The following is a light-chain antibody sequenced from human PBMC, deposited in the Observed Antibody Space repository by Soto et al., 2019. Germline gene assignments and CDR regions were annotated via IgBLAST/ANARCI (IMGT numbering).Light chain of an antibody. CDR3: AAWDDSLNGVV. J-gene: IGLJ2*01. Sequence: QSVLTQPPSASGTPGQRVTISCSGSSSNIGSNTVNWYQQLPGTAPKLLIDKNNQRPSGVPDRFSGSKSGTSASLAISGLQSEDEGDYYCAAWDDSLNGVVFGGGTKLTFL. V-gene: IGLV1-44*01. CDR2: KNN. CDR1: SSNIGSNT.